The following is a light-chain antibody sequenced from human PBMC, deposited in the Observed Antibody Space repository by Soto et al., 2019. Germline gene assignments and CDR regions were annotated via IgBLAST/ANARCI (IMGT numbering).Light chain of an antibody. V-gene: IGLV1-40*01. CDR3: QSYDSSLSGSWV. J-gene: IGLJ3*02. CDR2: GNN. Sequence: QSVLTQPPSVSGAPGQRVTISCTGSSSNIGAGYDVHWYQQLPGTAPKLLIYGNNTRPSGVPDRFSGSKSGTSASLAITGLQAEDESDYSCQSYDSSLSGSWVFGGGTKLTVL. CDR1: SSNIGAGYD.